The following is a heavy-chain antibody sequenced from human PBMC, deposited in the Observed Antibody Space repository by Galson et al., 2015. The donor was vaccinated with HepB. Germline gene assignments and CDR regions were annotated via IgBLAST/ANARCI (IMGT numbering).Heavy chain of an antibody. Sequence: SVKVSCKASGYTFTSYGISWVRQAPGQGLEWMGWISAYNGNTNYAQKLQGRVTMTTDTSTSTAYMELRSLRSDDTAVYYCARIDWIGEPPLDWIQLWLPGGAYYYYYMDVWGKGTTVTVSS. CDR3: ARIDWIGEPPLDWIQLWLPGGAYYYYYMDV. CDR1: GYTFTSYG. D-gene: IGHD5-18*01. CDR2: ISAYNGNT. V-gene: IGHV1-18*01. J-gene: IGHJ6*03.